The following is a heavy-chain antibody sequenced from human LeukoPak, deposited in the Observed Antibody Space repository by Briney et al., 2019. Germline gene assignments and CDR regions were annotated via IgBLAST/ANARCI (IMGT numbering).Heavy chain of an antibody. D-gene: IGHD1-26*01. CDR3: ARDLIKQWELEGDAFDI. CDR2: ISSSSSYI. V-gene: IGHV3-21*01. Sequence: GGSLRLSCAASGFTFSSYSMNWVRQAPGKGLEWVSSISSSSSYIYYADSVKGRFTISRDNAKNSLYLQMNSLRAEDTAVYYCARDLIKQWELEGDAFDIWGQGTMVTVSS. J-gene: IGHJ3*02. CDR1: GFTFSSYS.